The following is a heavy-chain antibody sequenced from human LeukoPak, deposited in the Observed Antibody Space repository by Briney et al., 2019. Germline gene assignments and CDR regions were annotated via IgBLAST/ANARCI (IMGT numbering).Heavy chain of an antibody. CDR3: AKDKEGRNYFDY. V-gene: IGHV3-30*02. Sequence: PGGSMRLSCAASGFTFSSYGMHWVRQAPGKGLEWVAFIRYDGSNKYYADSVKGRFTISRDNSNNTLYLQMNSLRAEDTAVYYCAKDKEGRNYFDYWGQGTLVTVSS. J-gene: IGHJ4*02. CDR1: GFTFSSYG. CDR2: IRYDGSNK.